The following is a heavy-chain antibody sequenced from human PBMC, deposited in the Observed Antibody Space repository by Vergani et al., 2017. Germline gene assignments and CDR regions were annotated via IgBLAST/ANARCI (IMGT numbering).Heavy chain of an antibody. CDR2: INHSGST. V-gene: IGHV4-34*01. CDR1: GGSFSGYY. Sequence: QVQLPQWGAGLLKPSETLSLTCAVYGGSFSGYYWSWIRQPPGKGLEWIGEINHSGSTNSNPSLKSRVTISVDPSKNQFSLKLSSVTAADTAVYYCASVRSYRYNYWGQGTLVTVSS. J-gene: IGHJ4*02. CDR3: ASVRSYRYNY. D-gene: IGHD3-16*02.